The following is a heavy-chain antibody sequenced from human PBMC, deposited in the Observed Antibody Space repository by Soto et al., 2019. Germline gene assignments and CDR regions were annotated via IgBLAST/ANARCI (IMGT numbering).Heavy chain of an antibody. CDR1: GFTFSSYA. CDR3: AKRSSSSTFDY. Sequence: GGSLRLSCAASGFTFSSYAMSWVRQAPGKGLEWVSVISGSHDSTYYADSVKGRFTISRDNSKNTLYLQMNSLRAEDTAVYYCAKRSSSSTFDYWGQGTLVTVSS. D-gene: IGHD6-6*01. CDR2: ISGSHDST. V-gene: IGHV3-23*01. J-gene: IGHJ4*02.